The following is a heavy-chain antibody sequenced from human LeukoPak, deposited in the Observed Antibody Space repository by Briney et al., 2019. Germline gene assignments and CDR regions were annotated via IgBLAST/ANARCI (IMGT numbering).Heavy chain of an antibody. Sequence: ASVKVSCKASGYTFSDYYMHWLRQAPGQGLEWMGRITPNTGGTIYAQKFQGRVTMTRDTSINTAYMEVASLISDDTAVYYCARGGMRGGRYGYSYWGQGTLVTVSS. CDR3: ARGGMRGGRYGYSY. V-gene: IGHV1-2*06. D-gene: IGHD5-18*01. CDR2: ITPNTGGT. J-gene: IGHJ4*02. CDR1: GYTFSDYY.